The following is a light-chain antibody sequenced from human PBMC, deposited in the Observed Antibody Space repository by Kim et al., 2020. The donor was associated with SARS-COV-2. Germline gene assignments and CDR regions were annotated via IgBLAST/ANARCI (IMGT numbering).Light chain of an antibody. J-gene: IGLJ3*02. CDR3: QVWDSSSDHWV. CDR2: YDS. CDR1: NIGSKS. V-gene: IGLV3-21*04. Sequence: SYELTQPPSVSVAPGKTARITCGGNNIGSKSVHWYQQKPGQAPVLVIYYDSDRPSGIPEGFSGSNSGNTATLTISRVEAGDEADYYCQVWDSSSDHWVFGGGTQLTVL.